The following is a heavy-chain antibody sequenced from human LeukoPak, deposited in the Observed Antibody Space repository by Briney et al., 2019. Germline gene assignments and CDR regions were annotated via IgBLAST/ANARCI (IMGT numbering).Heavy chain of an antibody. CDR3: ARDPYYDFWSDYGTEAFDI. V-gene: IGHV3-21*01. Sequence: GGSLRLSCAASNFIFGNYTMNWVRQAPGKGLEWVSSISGGSRSIYYADSLKGRFTTSRDNVKNSLFLQMNSLRAEDTAVYYCARDPYYDFWSDYGTEAFDIWGQGTMVTVSS. CDR2: ISGGSRSI. D-gene: IGHD3-3*01. CDR1: NFIFGNYT. J-gene: IGHJ3*02.